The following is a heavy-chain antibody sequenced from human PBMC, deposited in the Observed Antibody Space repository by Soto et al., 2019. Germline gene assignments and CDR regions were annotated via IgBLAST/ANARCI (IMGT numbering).Heavy chain of an antibody. CDR3: ARDLRRTSSSWYAYYYYYYGMDV. CDR2: ISAYNGNT. J-gene: IGHJ6*02. CDR1: GYAFTSYG. V-gene: IGHV1-18*04. D-gene: IGHD6-13*01. Sequence: ASVKVSCTASGYAFTSYGISWVRHAPGQGLEWMGWISAYNGNTNYAQKLQGRVTMTADTSTSTAYMELRSLRSDDTAVYYCARDLRRTSSSWYAYYYYYYGMDVWGQGTTVTVSS.